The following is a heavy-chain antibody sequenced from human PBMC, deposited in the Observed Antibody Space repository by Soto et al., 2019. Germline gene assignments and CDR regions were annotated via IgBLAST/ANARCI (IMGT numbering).Heavy chain of an antibody. CDR2: MNPNSRNT. J-gene: IGHJ5*02. CDR3: ARAARTIFRGYNWFDP. Sequence: QVQLVQSGAEVKKPGASVKVSCKASGYTFTSYDINWVRQATGQGLEWMGWMNPNSRNTGYAQKFQGGVPRTRKTAISTAYMELGSLRSEDTAVYYCARAARTIFRGYNWFDPWGQGPLVTVSS. CDR1: GYTFTSYD. D-gene: IGHD3-10*02. V-gene: IGHV1-8*01.